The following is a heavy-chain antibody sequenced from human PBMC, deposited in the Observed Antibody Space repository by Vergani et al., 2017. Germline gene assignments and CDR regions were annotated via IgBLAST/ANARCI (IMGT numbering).Heavy chain of an antibody. CDR2: INSGDGDT. D-gene: IGHD2-2*01. CDR1: GYTFTSYA. J-gene: IGHJ5*02. Sequence: QVQLVQSGAEVKKPGASVKVSCKASGYTFTSYAIHWVRQAPGQRLEWMGWINSGDGDTKYSQKFQGRVTITRDTSASTAYMQLSSLRSEDTAVYYCARSYQLYNWFDAWGQGTLVTVSS. CDR3: ARSYQLYNWFDA. V-gene: IGHV1-3*04.